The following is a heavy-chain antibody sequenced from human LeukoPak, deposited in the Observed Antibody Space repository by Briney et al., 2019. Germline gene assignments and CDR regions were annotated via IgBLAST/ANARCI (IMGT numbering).Heavy chain of an antibody. CDR3: ARDVGSGYDYWFDP. CDR2: VYHTGST. D-gene: IGHD5-12*01. Sequence: SETLSLTCTVSNGSISFYSWNWIRQPPGKGPEWIGYVYHTGSTNYNPSLKSRVTISVDTSKNQFSLRLSSVTAADTAVYYCARDVGSGYDYWFDPWGQGTLVTASS. CDR1: NGSISFYS. J-gene: IGHJ5*02. V-gene: IGHV4-59*01.